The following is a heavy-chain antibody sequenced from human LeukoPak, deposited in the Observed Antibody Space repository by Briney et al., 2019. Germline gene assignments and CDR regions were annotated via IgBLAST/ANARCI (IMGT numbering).Heavy chain of an antibody. Sequence: SETLSLTCTVSGGSISGSYWRWIRRPPGKGLEWIAYMYNSGSTNYNPSLKSRVTISIDTSKNQFSLKLSSLTAADTAIYYCARGIESYGDYGYWGQGILVTVSS. CDR3: ARGIESYGDYGY. J-gene: IGHJ4*02. D-gene: IGHD4-17*01. CDR1: GGSISGSY. V-gene: IGHV4-59*01. CDR2: MYNSGST.